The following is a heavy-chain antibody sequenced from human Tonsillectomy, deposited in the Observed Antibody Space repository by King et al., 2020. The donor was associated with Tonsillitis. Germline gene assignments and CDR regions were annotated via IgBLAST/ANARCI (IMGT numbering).Heavy chain of an antibody. V-gene: IGHV3-7*01. CDR2: IVKDGSEK. J-gene: IGHJ4*02. CDR3: VREAAD. CDR1: GFTFSNYW. D-gene: IGHD6-25*01. Sequence: VQLVESGGGLVQPGGSLRVSCAASGFTFSNYWMSWVRQAPGKGLEWVANIVKDGSEKHYVDSWKGRFTISRDNAKNSVYLQMNSLSAEDTAVYYCVREAADWGQGTLVTVSS.